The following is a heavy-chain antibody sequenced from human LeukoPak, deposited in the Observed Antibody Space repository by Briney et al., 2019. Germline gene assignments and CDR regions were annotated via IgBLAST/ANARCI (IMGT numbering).Heavy chain of an antibody. CDR2: ISYDGSNK. CDR3: ARDYCRTTSCLES. J-gene: IGHJ4*02. V-gene: IGHV3-30-3*01. Sequence: GRSLRLSCAASGFTFSSYAVHWVRQAPGKGLEWVAVISYDGSNKYYADSVKGRFTISRDNSKNTLYLQMNSLRAEDTAVYYCARDYCRTTSCLESWGQGTLVTVSS. CDR1: GFTFSSYA. D-gene: IGHD2-2*01.